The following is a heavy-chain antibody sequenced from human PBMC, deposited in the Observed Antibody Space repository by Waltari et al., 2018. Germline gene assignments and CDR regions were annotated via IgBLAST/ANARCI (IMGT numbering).Heavy chain of an antibody. Sequence: QVQLVQSGAEVKKPGASVKVSCKASGYTFTSYAMHWVRQAPGQRLEWMGWINAGNGNTKYSQKFQGRVTITRDTSASTAYMELSSLRSEDTAVYYCAIGYCSSTSCLNWFDPWGQGTLVTVSS. J-gene: IGHJ5*02. CDR2: INAGNGNT. D-gene: IGHD2-2*03. V-gene: IGHV1-3*01. CDR1: GYTFTSYA. CDR3: AIGYCSSTSCLNWFDP.